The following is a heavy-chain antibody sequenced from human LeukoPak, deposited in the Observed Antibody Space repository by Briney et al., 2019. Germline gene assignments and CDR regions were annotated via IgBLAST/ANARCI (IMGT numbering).Heavy chain of an antibody. D-gene: IGHD1-26*01. Sequence: SETLSLTCTVSGGSVSDINYFWGWVRQPPGKGLEWIGSIYYSGDTYYNPSLKSRVTISVDTSKNQFSLKLYSVPAADTAVYYCARHQFRGRPSLVDFWGQGTLVTVSS. CDR2: IYYSGDT. CDR1: GGSVSDINYF. J-gene: IGHJ4*02. CDR3: ARHQFRGRPSLVDF. V-gene: IGHV4-39*01.